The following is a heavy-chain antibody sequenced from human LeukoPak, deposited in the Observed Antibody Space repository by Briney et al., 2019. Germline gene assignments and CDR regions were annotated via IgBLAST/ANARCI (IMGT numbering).Heavy chain of an antibody. CDR1: GGSFSGYY. D-gene: IGHD5-12*01. V-gene: IGHV4-34*01. CDR3: ARGARTPSGYGSRTAGRANWFDP. Sequence: SETLSLTCAVYGGSFSGYYWSWIRQPPGKGLEWIGEINHSGSTNYNLSLKSRVTISVDTSKNQFSLKLSSVTAADTAVYYCARGARTPSGYGSRTAGRANWFDPWGQGTLVTVSS. J-gene: IGHJ5*02. CDR2: INHSGST.